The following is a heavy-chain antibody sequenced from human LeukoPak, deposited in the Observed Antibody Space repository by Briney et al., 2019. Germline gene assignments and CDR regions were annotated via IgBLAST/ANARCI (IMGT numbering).Heavy chain of an antibody. CDR2: IYHIGST. CDR3: AKGYCRGNSCYDDRGAFDY. V-gene: IGHV4-39*07. CDR1: GASISKIEDY. J-gene: IGHJ4*02. D-gene: IGHD2-2*01. Sequence: SETLSLTCTVSGASISKIEDYWGWLRQSPGKGLEWIGTIYHIGSTYYNPSLKSRVTMSVDASKNQFSLKLSSVTAADTAVYYCAKGYCRGNSCYDDRGAFDYWGQGTLVTVSS.